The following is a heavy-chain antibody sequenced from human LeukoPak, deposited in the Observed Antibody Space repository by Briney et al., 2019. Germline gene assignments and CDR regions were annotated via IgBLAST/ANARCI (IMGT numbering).Heavy chain of an antibody. CDR1: GFTFSSYA. J-gene: IGHJ6*02. Sequence: GGSLRLPCAASGFTFSSYAMHWVRQAPGKGLEWVAVISYDGSNKYYADSVKGRFTISRDNSKNTLYLQMNSLRAEDTAVYYCAXDPGLVXVAAMXYYYYGMDVWGQGTTVTVSS. V-gene: IGHV3-30*04. CDR3: AXDPGLVXVAAMXYYYYGMDV. CDR2: ISYDGSNK. D-gene: IGHD2-15*01.